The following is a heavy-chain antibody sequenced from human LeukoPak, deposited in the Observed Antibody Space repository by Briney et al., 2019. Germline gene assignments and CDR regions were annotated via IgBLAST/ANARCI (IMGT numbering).Heavy chain of an antibody. V-gene: IGHV4-34*01. Sequence: SETLSLTCAVYGGSFSGYYWSWIRQPPGKGLEWIGEINHRGRTNYNPSLKSRVTISVDTSKNQFSLKLSSVTAADTAVYYCARGYITMVRGVIPTPQYYFDYWGQGTLVTVSS. J-gene: IGHJ4*02. CDR3: ARGYITMVRGVIPTPQYYFDY. D-gene: IGHD3-10*01. CDR2: INHRGRT. CDR1: GGSFSGYY.